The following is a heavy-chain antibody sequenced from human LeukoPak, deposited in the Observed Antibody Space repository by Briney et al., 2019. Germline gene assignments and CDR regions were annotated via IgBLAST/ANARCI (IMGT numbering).Heavy chain of an antibody. CDR2: IWHDGRHK. D-gene: IGHD3-10*01. Sequence: GGSLRLSCAASGFSFDTYAMHWVRQAPGQGLEWVALIWHDGRHKFYSNSVRGQFTISRDNSKNTVYLQMNNLRPDDTAVYYCAREILGSGSYPDFWGQGTLVTISS. CDR3: AREILGSGSYPDF. V-gene: IGHV3-33*01. J-gene: IGHJ4*02. CDR1: GFSFDTYA.